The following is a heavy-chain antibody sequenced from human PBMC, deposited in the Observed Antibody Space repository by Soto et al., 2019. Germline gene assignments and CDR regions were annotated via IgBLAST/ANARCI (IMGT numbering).Heavy chain of an antibody. CDR1: GGTFSSYA. D-gene: IGHD2-2*01. J-gene: IGHJ6*02. Sequence: SVKVSCKASGGTFSSYAISWVRQAPGQGLEWMGGIIPIFGTANYAQKFQGRVTITADESTSTAYMELSSLRSGDTAVYYCARGYSLRNIVVVPAARGYYYYYGMDVWGQGTTVTVSS. CDR2: IIPIFGTA. CDR3: ARGYSLRNIVVVPAARGYYYYYGMDV. V-gene: IGHV1-69*13.